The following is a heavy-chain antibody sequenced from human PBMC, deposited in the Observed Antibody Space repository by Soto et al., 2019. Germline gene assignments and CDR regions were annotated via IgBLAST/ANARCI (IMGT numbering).Heavy chain of an antibody. Sequence: LRLSCAASGFTFSSCGMHWVRQAPGKGLEWVAVIWYDGSNKYYADSVKGRFTISRDNSKNTLYLQMNSLRAEDTAVYYCARFHSSGGDYYYYGMDVWGQGTTVTVSS. CDR2: IWYDGSNK. CDR1: GFTFSSCG. D-gene: IGHD6-25*01. CDR3: ARFHSSGGDYYYYGMDV. V-gene: IGHV3-33*01. J-gene: IGHJ6*02.